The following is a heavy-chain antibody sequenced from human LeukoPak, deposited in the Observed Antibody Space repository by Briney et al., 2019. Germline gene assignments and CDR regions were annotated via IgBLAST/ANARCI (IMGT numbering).Heavy chain of an antibody. V-gene: IGHV5-51*01. CDR2: IYPGDSDT. J-gene: IGHJ4*02. CDR3: ASLYYYDSSGYYPFEY. CDR1: GYTFTSYW. Sequence: GESLNISCKGSGYTFTSYWIGWVRQMPGKGLEWMGIIYPGDSDTRYSPSFQGHVTFSADKSISTAYLQWSSLKASDTAMYYCASLYYYDSSGYYPFEYWGQGTLVTVSP. D-gene: IGHD3-22*01.